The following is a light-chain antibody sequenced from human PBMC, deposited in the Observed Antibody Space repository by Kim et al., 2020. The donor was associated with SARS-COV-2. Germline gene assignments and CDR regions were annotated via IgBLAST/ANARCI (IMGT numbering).Light chain of an antibody. V-gene: IGKV1-9*01. CDR2: AAS. CDR3: QQLHTYPLT. CDR1: QGISRD. Sequence: SASDGDRVTITCRPSQGISRDLAWYQQKPGNPPKLLIYAASTLQSGVPSRFSGSGSGTDFTLTITSLQPEDFATYSCQQLHTYPLTFGPGTKLEIK. J-gene: IGKJ2*01.